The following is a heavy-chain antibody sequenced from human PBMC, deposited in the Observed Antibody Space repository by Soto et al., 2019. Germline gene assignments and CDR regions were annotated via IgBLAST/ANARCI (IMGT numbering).Heavy chain of an antibody. Sequence: SETLSLTCTVSGGSISSGGYYWSWIRQHPGKGLEWIGYIYYSGSTYYNPSLKSRVTISVDTSKNQFSLKLSSVTAADTAVYYCARDRLSYYGSGTPPPYYMDVWGKGTTVTVSS. CDR3: ARDRLSYYGSGTPPPYYMDV. D-gene: IGHD3-10*01. CDR1: GGSISSGGYY. J-gene: IGHJ6*03. V-gene: IGHV4-31*03. CDR2: IYYSGST.